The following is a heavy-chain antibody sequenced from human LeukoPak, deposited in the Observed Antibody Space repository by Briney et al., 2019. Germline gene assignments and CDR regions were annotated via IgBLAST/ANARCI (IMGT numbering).Heavy chain of an antibody. D-gene: IGHD5-24*01. Sequence: SSVKVSCKASRGTFSSYTISWVRQAPGQGLEWVGRIVPILGIANYAQKFQGRVTITADKSTSTAYMELSSLRSEDTAVYYCARDQMATTSFDYWGQGTLVTVSS. V-gene: IGHV1-69*04. CDR3: ARDQMATTSFDY. J-gene: IGHJ4*02. CDR1: RGTFSSYT. CDR2: IVPILGIA.